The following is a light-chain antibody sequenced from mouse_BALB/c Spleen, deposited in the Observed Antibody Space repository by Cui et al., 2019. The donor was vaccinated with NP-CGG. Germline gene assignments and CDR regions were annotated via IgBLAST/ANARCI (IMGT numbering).Light chain of an antibody. CDR3: ALWYSNHWV. V-gene: IGLV1*01. CDR2: GTN. CDR1: TGAVTTSNY. Sequence: LVALESALTTSPGERVTLTCRSSTGAVTTSNYANWVQEKPDHLFTGLIGGTNNRAPGVPSRFSGSLIGDKAALTITGAQTEDEAIYFCALWYSNHWVFGGGTKLTVL. J-gene: IGLJ1*01.